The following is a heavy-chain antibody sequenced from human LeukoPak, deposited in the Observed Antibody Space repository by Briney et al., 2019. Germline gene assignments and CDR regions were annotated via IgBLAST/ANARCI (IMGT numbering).Heavy chain of an antibody. CDR1: GYTFTIST. D-gene: IGHD2-8*02. CDR3: ARAGAEGSWFDP. Sequence: AALKDSSTAPGYTFTISTISWVRHAPGQGLEWIGGISAYNGNTNSAQKLQRSTTTTTDTSTSTDYMERRRPRSDDTAVYYGARAGAEGSWFDPWGQGTLVTVPS. V-gene: IGHV1-18*01. J-gene: IGHJ5*02. CDR2: ISAYNGNT.